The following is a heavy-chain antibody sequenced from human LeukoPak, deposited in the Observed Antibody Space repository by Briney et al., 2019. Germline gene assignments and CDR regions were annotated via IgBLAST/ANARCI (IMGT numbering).Heavy chain of an antibody. Sequence: GGSLRLSCAASGFTLSTYNMNWVRQAPGKGLEWVSYINSGSSIMFYADSVKGRFTISRDNAKNSLYLQTNILRDEHTAVYYCARDIDVRDAFYIWGQGTMVTVSS. V-gene: IGHV3-48*02. D-gene: IGHD5-24*01. CDR1: GFTLSTYN. CDR3: ARDIDVRDAFYI. CDR2: INSGSSIM. J-gene: IGHJ3*02.